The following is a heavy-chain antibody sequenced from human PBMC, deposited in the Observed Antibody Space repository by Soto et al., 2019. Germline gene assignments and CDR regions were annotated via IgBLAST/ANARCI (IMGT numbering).Heavy chain of an antibody. Sequence: QVQLVQSGAEVKKPGASVKVSCKASGYTFTSYGISWVRQAPGQGLEWMGWISAYNGNTNYAQKLQGRVTMTTDTSTSTAYMERRSLRSDDTAVYYCARVSGTVVVPAAMPADAFDIWGQGTMVTVSS. D-gene: IGHD2-2*01. CDR2: ISAYNGNT. CDR3: ARVSGTVVVPAAMPADAFDI. CDR1: GYTFTSYG. V-gene: IGHV1-18*01. J-gene: IGHJ3*02.